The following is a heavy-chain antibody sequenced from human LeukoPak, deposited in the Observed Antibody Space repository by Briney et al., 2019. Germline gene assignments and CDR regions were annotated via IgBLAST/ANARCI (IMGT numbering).Heavy chain of an antibody. Sequence: KPSETLSLTCIVSGASINSYYWSWIRQPPGKGLEWIAYIYYSGSTNYNASLKSRITMSVDTSKNQFSLKLSSVTAADTAVYYCGRGSADWNYGHFDYGARGILVTVSS. J-gene: IGHJ4*02. CDR1: GASINSYY. CDR2: IYYSGST. D-gene: IGHD1-7*01. CDR3: GRGSADWNYGHFDY. V-gene: IGHV4-59*01.